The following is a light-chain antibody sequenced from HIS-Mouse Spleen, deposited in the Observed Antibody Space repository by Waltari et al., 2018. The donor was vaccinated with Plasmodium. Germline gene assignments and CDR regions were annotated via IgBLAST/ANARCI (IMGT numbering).Light chain of an antibody. CDR3: QQYGSSPYT. J-gene: IGKJ2*01. CDR1: QSVSSSY. Sequence: EIVLTQSPGTLSLSPGERATLSCRASQSVSSSYLAWYQQKPGQAPRLIIYSASSRATGIPDRFSGSGSGTDFTLTISRLEPEDFAVYYCQQYGSSPYTFGQGTKLEIK. CDR2: SAS. V-gene: IGKV3-20*01.